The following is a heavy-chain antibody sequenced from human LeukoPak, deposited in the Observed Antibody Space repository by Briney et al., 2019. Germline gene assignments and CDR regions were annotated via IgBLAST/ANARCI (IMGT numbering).Heavy chain of an antibody. CDR3: ARLNELLLDY. J-gene: IGHJ4*02. V-gene: IGHV3-7*03. D-gene: IGHD2-15*01. CDR1: GFTFSSFW. CDR2: IKEDGSEK. Sequence: GGSLRLSCAASGFTFSSFWMSWVRQAPGKGLEWVANIKEDGSEKYYADSVKGRVTISRDNAKQSLYLQMNSLRAEDTAVYYCARLNELLLDYWGQGTLVTVSS.